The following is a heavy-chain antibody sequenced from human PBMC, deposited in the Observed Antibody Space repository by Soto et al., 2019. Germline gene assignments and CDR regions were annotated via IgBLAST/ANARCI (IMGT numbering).Heavy chain of an antibody. D-gene: IGHD6-19*01. Sequence: GGSLRLSCEASGFTVSSNYMSWVRQAPGKGLEWVSVIYSGGSTYYADSVKGRFTISRDNSRNTLYLQMNSLRAEDTAVYYCARDRPYSSGWYYDYWGQRTLVTVSS. V-gene: IGHV3-53*01. CDR1: GFTVSSNY. J-gene: IGHJ4*02. CDR3: ARDRPYSSGWYYDY. CDR2: IYSGGST.